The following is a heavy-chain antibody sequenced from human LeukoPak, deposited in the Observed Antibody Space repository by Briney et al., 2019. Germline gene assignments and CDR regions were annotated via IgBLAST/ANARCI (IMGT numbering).Heavy chain of an antibody. J-gene: IGHJ4*02. CDR3: ARDPGRYYDSSGYTGGY. CDR1: GFTFSSYS. CDR2: ISSSSSYI. V-gene: IGHV3-21*01. Sequence: GGSLRLSCAASGFTFSSYSMNWVRRAPGKGLEWVSSISSSSSYIYYADSVKGRFTISRDNAKNSLYLQMNSLRAEDTAVYYCARDPGRYYDSSGYTGGYWGQGTLVIVSS. D-gene: IGHD3-22*01.